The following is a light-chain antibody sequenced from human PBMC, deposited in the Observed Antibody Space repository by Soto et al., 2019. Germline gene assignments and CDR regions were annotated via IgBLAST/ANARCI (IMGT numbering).Light chain of an antibody. CDR1: SSIVGNYNL. V-gene: IGLV2-23*01. Sequence: QSVLTQPASVSGSPGQSITISCTGTSSIVGNYNLVSWYQQHPGKAPKLIIYEDNQRPSGVSDRFAASKSDNTASLAISGLQAEDEADYFCCSYAGSGTHWVFGGGTKVTVL. CDR3: CSYAGSGTHWV. CDR2: EDN. J-gene: IGLJ3*02.